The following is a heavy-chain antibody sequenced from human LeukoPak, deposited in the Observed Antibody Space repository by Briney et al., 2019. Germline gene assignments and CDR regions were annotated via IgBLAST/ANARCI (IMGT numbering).Heavy chain of an antibody. D-gene: IGHD3-22*01. CDR2: ISGSGGST. CDR3: ARDDDSSYPSYYYYGMDV. J-gene: IGHJ6*02. V-gene: IGHV3-23*01. CDR1: GFTFSSYA. Sequence: GGSLRLSCAASGFTFSSYAMSWVRQAPGKGLEWVSAISGSGGSTYYADSVKGRFTISRDNSKNTLYLQMNSLRAEDTAVYYCARDDDSSYPSYYYYGMDVWGQGTTVTVSS.